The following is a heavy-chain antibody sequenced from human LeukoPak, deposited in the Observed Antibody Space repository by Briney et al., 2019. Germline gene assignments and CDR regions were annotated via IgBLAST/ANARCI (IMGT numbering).Heavy chain of an antibody. CDR2: ISSISTCR. Sequence: GSLRLSCAASGFIFTSFDMIWVRQAPGKGLEWVSSISSISTCRHYADSVEDRFTVSRDNAKNSVYLQMNSLRAEDTAVYFCARVRSTYYDTSGPFFDPWGQGTLVAVSA. CDR3: ARVRSTYYDTSGPFFDP. V-gene: IGHV3-21*01. CDR1: GFIFTSFD. J-gene: IGHJ5*02. D-gene: IGHD3-22*01.